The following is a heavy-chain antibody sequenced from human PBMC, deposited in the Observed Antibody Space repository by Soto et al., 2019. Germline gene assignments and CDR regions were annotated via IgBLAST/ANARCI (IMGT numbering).Heavy chain of an antibody. CDR3: ARGLGQSITIFGVVPSYNWFDP. Sequence: ASVKVSCKASGFTFSSSAVQWVRQARGQRLEWIGKIVVGSGNTNYAQKFQERVTITRDMSTSTAYMELSSLRSEDTAVYYCARGLGQSITIFGVVPSYNWFDPWGQGTLVTVSS. V-gene: IGHV1-58*01. D-gene: IGHD3-3*01. CDR1: GFTFSSSA. J-gene: IGHJ5*02. CDR2: IVVGSGNT.